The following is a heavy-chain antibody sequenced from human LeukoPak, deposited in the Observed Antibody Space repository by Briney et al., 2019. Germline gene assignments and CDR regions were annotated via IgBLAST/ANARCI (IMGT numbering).Heavy chain of an antibody. J-gene: IGHJ4*02. CDR2: IYYSGST. D-gene: IGHD3-22*01. V-gene: IGHV4-59*08. Sequence: SETLSLACTVSGGSISSYYWSWIRQPPGKGLEWIGYIYYSGSTNYNPSLKGRVTISVDTSKNQFSLKLSSVTAADTAVYYCARGGYYYDSSGYSHWGQGTLVTVSS. CDR1: GGSISSYY. CDR3: ARGGYYYDSSGYSH.